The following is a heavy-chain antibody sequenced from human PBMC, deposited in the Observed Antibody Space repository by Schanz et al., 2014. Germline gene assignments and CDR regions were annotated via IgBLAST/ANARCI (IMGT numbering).Heavy chain of an antibody. J-gene: IGHJ3*02. CDR1: GITFSSHS. CDR3: ARKMKLGVYGGKGHDSLDI. CDR2: ISGSSRTI. V-gene: IGHV3-48*01. D-gene: IGHD4-17*01. Sequence: EVQLLESGGGLVQPGGSLRLSCAASGITFSSHSFNWVRQAPGKGLEWVSYISGSSRTIYYADSMKGRFTISRDNAKNTLYLQMNTLRAEDTAVYYCARKMKLGVYGGKGHDSLDIWGQGTMVTVSS.